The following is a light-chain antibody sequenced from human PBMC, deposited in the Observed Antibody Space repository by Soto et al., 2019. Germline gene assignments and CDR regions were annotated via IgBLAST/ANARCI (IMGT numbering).Light chain of an antibody. Sequence: AIQMAQSPSSLSASVGDRVTISCRASQGIRNDLAWYQQKPGRPPKLLIYDVSFLESGAPSRFSGSGSGTDFTLTISSLRPDDFATFYCQQYKVYPYTFGQGSRLDIQ. CDR1: QGIRND. J-gene: IGKJ2*01. V-gene: IGKV1-13*02. CDR3: QQYKVYPYT. CDR2: DVS.